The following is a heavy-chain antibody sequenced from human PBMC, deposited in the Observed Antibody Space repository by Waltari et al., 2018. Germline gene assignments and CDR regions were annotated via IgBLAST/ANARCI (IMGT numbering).Heavy chain of an antibody. D-gene: IGHD3-3*01. CDR3: ARDKRRFLPRPNAFDI. Sequence: QVQLVQSGAEVKKPGSSVKVSCKASGGTFSSYAITWVRQPLGQGLEWMGGIIPIFGTANYAQKFQGRVTITADKSTSTAYMELSSLRSEDTAVYYCARDKRRFLPRPNAFDIWGQGTMVTVSS. J-gene: IGHJ3*02. CDR2: IIPIFGTA. V-gene: IGHV1-69*14. CDR1: GGTFSSYA.